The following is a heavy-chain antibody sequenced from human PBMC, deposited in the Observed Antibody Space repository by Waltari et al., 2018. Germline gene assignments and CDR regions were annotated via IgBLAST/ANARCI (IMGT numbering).Heavy chain of an antibody. CDR1: EYTLTALY. V-gene: IGHV1-24*01. J-gene: IGHJ4*02. D-gene: IGHD3-9*01. CDR2: FYPEDGET. CDR3: AGTVRYFDWLPNY. Sequence: QVHLVQSGAEVKKPGASVSVYCRVSEYTLTALYMHRVRQAPGQGLEWMGGFYPEDGETIYAQKFQGRVTMTEDTSTDTAYMELSSLSSEDTAVYYCAGTVRYFDWLPNYWGQGTLVTVSS.